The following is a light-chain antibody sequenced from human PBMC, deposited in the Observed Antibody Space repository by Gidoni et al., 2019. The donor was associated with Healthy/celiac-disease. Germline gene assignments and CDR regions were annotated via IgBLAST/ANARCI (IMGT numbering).Light chain of an antibody. CDR2: GAS. CDR3: QQYNNWPPP. V-gene: IGKV3-15*01. Sequence: EIVMTHSPATLSVSHGERATLSCRASQSVSSNLAWYQQKPGQAPRLLIYGASTRATGIPARFSGSGSGTEFTLTISSLQSEDFAVYYCQQYNNWPPPFGQXTRLEIK. J-gene: IGKJ5*01. CDR1: QSVSSN.